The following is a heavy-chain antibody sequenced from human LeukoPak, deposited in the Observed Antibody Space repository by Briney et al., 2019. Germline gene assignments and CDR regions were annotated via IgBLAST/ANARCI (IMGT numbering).Heavy chain of an antibody. CDR1: GFIFSNYD. CDR3: ARRGPYYFDF. J-gene: IGHJ4*02. D-gene: IGHD3-16*01. V-gene: IGHV3-23*01. Sequence: SGGSLRLSCAGSGFIFSNYDMTWVRQAPGKGLEYVSGVSASGSITYYPDPVKGRFTISRDNSKSTVFLQVNSLRVEDTAVYYCARRGPYYFDFWGQGTLVTVSS. CDR2: VSASGSIT.